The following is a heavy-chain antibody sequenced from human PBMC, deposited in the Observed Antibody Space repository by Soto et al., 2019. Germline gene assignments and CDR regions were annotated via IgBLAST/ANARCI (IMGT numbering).Heavy chain of an antibody. D-gene: IGHD6-13*01. J-gene: IGHJ3*02. V-gene: IGHV3-7*05. CDR2: IKQDGSEK. CDR1: GFTFSSYW. CDR3: ARRGYSSSWHTENDAFDI. Sequence: GGSLRLSCAASGFTFSSYWMSWVRQAPGKGLEWVANIKQDGSEKYYVDSVKGRFTISRDNAKNSLYLQMNSLRAEDTAVYYCARRGYSSSWHTENDAFDIWGQGTMVTVSS.